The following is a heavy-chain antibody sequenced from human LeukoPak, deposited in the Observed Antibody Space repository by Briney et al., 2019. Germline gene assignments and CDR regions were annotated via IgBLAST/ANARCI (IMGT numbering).Heavy chain of an antibody. V-gene: IGHV1-69*05. CDR2: IIPIFGTA. CDR3: ASGYYDSSGYYDDAFDI. Sequence: ASVKVSCKASGGTFSSYAISWVRQAPGQGLEWMGRIIPIFGTANYAQKFQGRVTITTDESTSTAYVELSSLRSEDTAVYYCASGYYDSSGYYDDAFDIWGQGTMVTVSS. D-gene: IGHD3-22*01. J-gene: IGHJ3*02. CDR1: GGTFSSYA.